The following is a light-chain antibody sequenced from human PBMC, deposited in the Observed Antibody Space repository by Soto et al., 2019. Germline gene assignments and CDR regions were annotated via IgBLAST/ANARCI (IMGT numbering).Light chain of an antibody. CDR1: QSVNRN. CDR2: AAS. CDR3: QQYNNWWT. V-gene: IGKV3-15*01. Sequence: MTQSPSSLSVSPGERATLSCRASQSVNRNLAWYQQKPGQAPRLLIYAASTRATGIPARFSGSGSETEFTLTISSLQSEDFAIYYCQQYNNWWTFGQGTKVEI. J-gene: IGKJ1*01.